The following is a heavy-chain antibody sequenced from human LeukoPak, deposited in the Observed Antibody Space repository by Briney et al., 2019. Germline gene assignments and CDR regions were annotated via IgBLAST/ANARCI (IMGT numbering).Heavy chain of an antibody. CDR1: GASINSGGYS. CDR2: IYYSENT. Sequence: PSETLSLTCAVSGASINSGGYSWSWIRQPPGKGLEWIGYIYYSENTYYNPSLKSRVIISVDTSKNQFSLKLNSVTAADTAVYYCARVDGSCSGGSCPSGNWFDPWGQGTLVTVSS. D-gene: IGHD2-15*01. J-gene: IGHJ5*02. CDR3: ARVDGSCSGGSCPSGNWFDP. V-gene: IGHV4-30-4*07.